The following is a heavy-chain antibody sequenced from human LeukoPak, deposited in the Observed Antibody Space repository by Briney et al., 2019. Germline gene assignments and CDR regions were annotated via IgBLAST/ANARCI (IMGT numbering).Heavy chain of an antibody. D-gene: IGHD3-22*01. J-gene: IGHJ4*02. CDR1: GFTFSTSW. V-gene: IGHV3-74*01. Sequence: GGSLRLSCAASGFTFSTSWVHWVRQAPGKGLVWVSRINSDGSTTTYADSVKGRFIVSRDNAKNTLYLQMNSLGAEDTAVYYCTRDPDLSGYSFFDYWGQGTLVTVSS. CDR2: INSDGSTT. CDR3: TRDPDLSGYSFFDY.